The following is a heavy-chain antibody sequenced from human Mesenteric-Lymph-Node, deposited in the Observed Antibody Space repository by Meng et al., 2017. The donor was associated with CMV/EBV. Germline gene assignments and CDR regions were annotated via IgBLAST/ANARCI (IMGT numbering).Heavy chain of an antibody. Sequence: GASFSSTSWWGWVRQPPGKGLEWIGAIYHIGSTNYNPSLKSRLTISVDKSKNQFSLKLSSVTAADTAVYYCATIRGGSGSYRDWFDPWGQGALVTVSS. CDR3: ATIRGGSGSYRDWFDP. CDR2: IYHIGST. D-gene: IGHD3-10*01. V-gene: IGHV4-4*02. CDR1: GASFSSTSW. J-gene: IGHJ5*02.